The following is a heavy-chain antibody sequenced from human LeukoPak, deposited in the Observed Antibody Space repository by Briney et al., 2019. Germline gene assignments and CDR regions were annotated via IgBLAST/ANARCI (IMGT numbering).Heavy chain of an antibody. CDR1: GGSISGGGYY. CDR2: IFESQTT. Sequence: LETLSLTSAVSGGSISGGGYYWSWMRQPPGKGLEWVGYIFESQTTGYNPSLESRVTISQDTSRNQFSLKLSSVTAADTAVYYCVRWNEGLDYWGQGTLVTVSS. V-gene: IGHV4-61*08. J-gene: IGHJ4*02. CDR3: VRWNEGLDY. D-gene: IGHD1-1*01.